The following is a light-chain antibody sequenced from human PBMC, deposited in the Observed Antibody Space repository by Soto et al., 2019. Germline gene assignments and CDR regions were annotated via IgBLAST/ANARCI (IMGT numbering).Light chain of an antibody. CDR3: QQRGSWPRT. J-gene: IGKJ1*01. CDR1: QSVSGN. Sequence: EVVLTQSPVTLPLSPGERATLSCRASQSVSGNLAWYQQKPGQAPRLLIYDASNRATGIPARFSGSGSGTDFTLTISSLEPEDFAVYYCQQRGSWPRTFGQGTKVEIK. V-gene: IGKV3-11*01. CDR2: DAS.